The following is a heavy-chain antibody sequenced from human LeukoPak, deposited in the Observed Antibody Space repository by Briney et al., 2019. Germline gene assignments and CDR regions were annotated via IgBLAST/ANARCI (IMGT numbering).Heavy chain of an antibody. CDR1: GFTVSSNY. V-gene: IGHV3-7*01. D-gene: IGHD3-3*01. CDR2: IKQDRSEK. Sequence: GGSLRLSCAASGFTVSSNYMSRVRQAPGKGLELVANIKQDRSEKYYVDSVKGRFTISRDNAKNSLYLQMNSLRAEDTAVYYCARLREIPVFGVVTKSTSYFDYWGQGTLVTVSS. CDR3: ARLREIPVFGVVTKSTSYFDY. J-gene: IGHJ4*02.